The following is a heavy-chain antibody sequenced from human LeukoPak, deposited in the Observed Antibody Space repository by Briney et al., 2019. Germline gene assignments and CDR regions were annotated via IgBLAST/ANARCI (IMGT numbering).Heavy chain of an antibody. Sequence: PSETLPLTCTVSGGSISSYYWSWIRQPPGKGLEWIGYIYYSGSTNYNPSLKSRVTISVDTSKNQFSLKLSSVTAADTAVYYCARVGDGYNSWGQGTLVTVSS. CDR3: ARVGDGYNS. V-gene: IGHV4-59*01. CDR1: GGSISSYY. CDR2: IYYSGST. J-gene: IGHJ4*02. D-gene: IGHD5-24*01.